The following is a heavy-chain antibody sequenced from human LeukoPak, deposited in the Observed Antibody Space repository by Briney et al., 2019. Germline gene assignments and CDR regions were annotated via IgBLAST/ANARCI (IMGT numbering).Heavy chain of an antibody. V-gene: IGHV3-30*03. CDR2: ISYDGSNK. J-gene: IGHJ4*02. Sequence: GRSLRLSCAASGFTFSSYGMHWVRQAPGKGLEWVAVISYDGSNKYYADSVKGRFTISRDNSKNTLYLQMNSLRAEDTAVYYCARGRLPGGELLSYWGQGTLVTVSS. D-gene: IGHD3-10*01. CDR1: GFTFSSYG. CDR3: ARGRLPGGELLSY.